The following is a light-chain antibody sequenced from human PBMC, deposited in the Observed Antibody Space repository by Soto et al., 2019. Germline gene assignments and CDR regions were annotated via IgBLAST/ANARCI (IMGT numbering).Light chain of an antibody. CDR2: SNN. V-gene: IGLV1-44*01. CDR1: GSNIGSNT. J-gene: IGLJ2*01. CDR3: AAWDDSLNGVV. Sequence: QAVVTQPPSASGTPGQRSTISCSGSGSNIGSNTVNWYQQPPGTAPKLPIYSNNQRPSGVPDRFSGSKSGTSASLAISGLQSEDEADYYCAAWDDSLNGVVFGGGTKLTVL.